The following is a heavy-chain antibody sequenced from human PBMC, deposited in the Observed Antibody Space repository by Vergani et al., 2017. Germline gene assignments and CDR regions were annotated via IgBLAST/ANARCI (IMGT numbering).Heavy chain of an antibody. V-gene: IGHV3-23*04. CDR2: ISGSGGST. CDR3: AKDPSLYCSSTSCYYFDY. D-gene: IGHD2-2*01. CDR1: GFTFSSYA. J-gene: IGHJ4*02. Sequence: VQLVESGGGVVQPGGSLRLSCAASGFTFSSYAMSWVRQAPGKGLEWVSAISGSGGSTYYADSVKGRFTISRDNSKNTLYLQMNSLRAEDTAVYYCAKDPSLYCSSTSCYYFDYWGQGTLVTVSS.